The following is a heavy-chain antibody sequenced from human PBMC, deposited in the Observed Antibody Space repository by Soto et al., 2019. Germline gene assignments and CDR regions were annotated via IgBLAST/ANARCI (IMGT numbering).Heavy chain of an antibody. CDR1: GGTFSSYA. CDR2: IIPIFGTA. V-gene: IGHV1-69*05. CDR3: ARGRESSSWYHGGGDY. D-gene: IGHD6-13*01. Sequence: QVQLVQSGAEVKKPGSSVKVSCKASGGTFSSYAISWVRQAPGQGLEWMGGIIPIFGTANYAQKFQGRVTITXXDXTXXAYMELSSLRSEDTAVYYCARGRESSSWYHGGGDYWGQGTLVTVSS. J-gene: IGHJ4*02.